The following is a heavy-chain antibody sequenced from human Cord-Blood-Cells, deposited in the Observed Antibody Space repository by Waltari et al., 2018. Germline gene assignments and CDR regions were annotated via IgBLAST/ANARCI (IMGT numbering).Heavy chain of an antibody. J-gene: IGHJ3*02. CDR1: GYSLTSCW. Sequence: EVQLVQSGAAVNKRGESRTIYRKVAGYSLTSCWIVWVRQMAGKGLDWMGIIYPGDSDTRYSPSFQGQVTISADKSISTAYLQWSSLKASDTAMYYCARRSSGAFDIWGQGTMVTVSS. CDR3: ARRSSGAFDI. V-gene: IGHV5-51*01. D-gene: IGHD6-19*01. CDR2: IYPGDSDT.